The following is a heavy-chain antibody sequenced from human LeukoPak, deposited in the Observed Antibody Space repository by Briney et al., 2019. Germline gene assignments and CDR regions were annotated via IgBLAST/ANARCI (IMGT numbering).Heavy chain of an antibody. CDR3: ARLSGSYYEVDY. Sequence: ASVKVSCKASGYTFTSYDINWVRQATGQGLEWMGWMNPNSGNTGYAQKFQGRVTMTRSTSISTAYMELSSPRSEDTAVYYCARLSGSYYEVDYWGQGTLVTVSS. D-gene: IGHD3-10*01. CDR1: GYTFTSYD. J-gene: IGHJ4*02. CDR2: MNPNSGNT. V-gene: IGHV1-8*01.